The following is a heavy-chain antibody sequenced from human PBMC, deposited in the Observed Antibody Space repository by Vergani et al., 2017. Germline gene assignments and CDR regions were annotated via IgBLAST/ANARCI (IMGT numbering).Heavy chain of an antibody. CDR2: IYYSGST. CDR1: GGSISSYY. J-gene: IGHJ6*03. V-gene: IGHV4-59*08. D-gene: IGHD3-16*02. Sequence: QVQLQESGPGLVKPSETLSLTCTVSGGSISSYYWSWIRQPPGKGLEWIGYIYYSGSTNYNPSLKSRVTISVDTSKNQFSLKLSSVTAADTAVYYCARTYDYIWGSYRYTDYYYYMDVWGKGTTVTVSS. CDR3: ARTYDYIWGSYRYTDYYYYMDV.